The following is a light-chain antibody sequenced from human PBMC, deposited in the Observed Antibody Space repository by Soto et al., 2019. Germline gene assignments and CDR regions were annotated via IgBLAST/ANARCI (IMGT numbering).Light chain of an antibody. Sequence: EIVLTQSPGTLSLSPGERATLSCRASQSVSSSYLGWYQQKPGQAPRLLIFGASNRATGIPDRFSGSGSGTDFTLTISRLEPEDFAVYYCQQYGSSPSTFGQGTRLEIK. V-gene: IGKV3-20*01. CDR2: GAS. J-gene: IGKJ5*01. CDR1: QSVSSSY. CDR3: QQYGSSPST.